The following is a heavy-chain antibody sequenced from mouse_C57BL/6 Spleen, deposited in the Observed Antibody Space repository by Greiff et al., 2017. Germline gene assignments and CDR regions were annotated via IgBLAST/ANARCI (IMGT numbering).Heavy chain of an antibody. V-gene: IGHV1-82*01. J-gene: IGHJ4*01. Sequence: VQVVESGPELVKPGASVKISCKASGYAFSSSWMNWVKQRPGKGLEWIGRIYPGDGDTNYNGKFKGKATLTADKSSSTAYMQLSSLTSEDSAVYFCARGVWAMDYWGQGTSVTVSS. CDR2: IYPGDGDT. CDR3: ARGVWAMDY. CDR1: GYAFSSSW.